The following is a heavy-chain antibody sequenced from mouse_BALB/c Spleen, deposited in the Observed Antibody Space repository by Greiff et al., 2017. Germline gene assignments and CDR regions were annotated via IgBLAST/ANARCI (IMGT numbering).Heavy chain of an antibody. J-gene: IGHJ4*01. Sequence: VQLQQSGPELVKPGASVRISCKASGYTFTSYYIHWVKQRPGQGLEWIGWIYPGNVNTKYNEKFKGKATLTADKSSSTAYMQLSSLTSEDSAVYFCARGTTATKAMDYWGQGTSVTVSS. CDR2: IYPGNVNT. CDR1: GYTFTSYY. V-gene: IGHV1S56*01. CDR3: ARGTTATKAMDY. D-gene: IGHD1-2*01.